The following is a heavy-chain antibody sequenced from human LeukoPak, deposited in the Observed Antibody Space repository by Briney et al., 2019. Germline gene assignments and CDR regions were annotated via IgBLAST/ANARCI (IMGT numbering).Heavy chain of an antibody. CDR1: GFTFSSYW. Sequence: GGSLRLSCAASGFTFSSYWMNWARQAPGKGLEWVASINHNGNVNYYVDSVKGRFTISRDNAKNSLYLQMNSLRAEDTALYYCAKDMGDIVLKYGMDVWGQGTTVTVSS. D-gene: IGHD2-8*01. J-gene: IGHJ6*02. V-gene: IGHV3-7*03. CDR3: AKDMGDIVLKYGMDV. CDR2: INHNGNVN.